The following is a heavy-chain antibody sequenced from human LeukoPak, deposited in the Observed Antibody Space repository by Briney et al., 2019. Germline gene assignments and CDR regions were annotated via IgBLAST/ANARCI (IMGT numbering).Heavy chain of an antibody. CDR2: IYYSGST. D-gene: IGHD6-19*01. Sequence: SETLSLTCTVSGGSISSSSYYWGWIRQPPGKGLEWIGSIYYSGSTYYNPSLKSRVTISVDTSKNQFSLKLSSVTAADTAVYYCARHTYSSGSQLGPYDAFDIWGQGTMVTVSS. CDR3: ARHTYSSGSQLGPYDAFDI. J-gene: IGHJ3*02. V-gene: IGHV4-39*07. CDR1: GGSISSSSYY.